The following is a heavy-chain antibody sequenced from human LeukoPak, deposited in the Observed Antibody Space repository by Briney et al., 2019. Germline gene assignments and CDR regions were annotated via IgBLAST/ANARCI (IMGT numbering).Heavy chain of an antibody. Sequence: PSETLSLTCTVSGGSISSSSYYWGWIRQPPGKGLEWIGYIYYSGSTYYNPSLKSRVTISVDTSKNQFSLKLSSVTAADTAVYYCARVGFWYCGGDCYSFPRPIDIWGQGTMVTVSS. J-gene: IGHJ3*02. CDR3: ARVGFWYCGGDCYSFPRPIDI. CDR1: GGSISSSSYY. D-gene: IGHD2-21*02. V-gene: IGHV4-30-4*08. CDR2: IYYSGST.